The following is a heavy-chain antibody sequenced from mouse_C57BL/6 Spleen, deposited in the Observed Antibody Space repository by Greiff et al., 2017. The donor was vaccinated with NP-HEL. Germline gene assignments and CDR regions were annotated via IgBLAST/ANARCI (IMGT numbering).Heavy chain of an antibody. CDR2: IDPSDSYT. V-gene: IGHV1-50*01. CDR3: ARRYGDY. Sequence: QVQLQQSGAELVKPGASVKLSCKASGYTFTSYWMQWVKQRPRQGLEWIGEIDPSDSYTNYNQKFKGKATLTVDTSSSTAYMQLSSLTSEDSAVYYCARRYGDYWGQGTTLTVSS. D-gene: IGHD2-14*01. J-gene: IGHJ2*01. CDR1: GYTFTSYW.